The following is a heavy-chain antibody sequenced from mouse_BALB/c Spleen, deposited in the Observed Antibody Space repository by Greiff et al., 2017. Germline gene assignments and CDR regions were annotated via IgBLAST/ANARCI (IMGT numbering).Heavy chain of an antibody. D-gene: IGHD2-1*01. CDR1: GFSLTSYG. CDR3: ARIYYGKKFPYAMDY. J-gene: IGHJ4*01. CDR2: IWSGGST. V-gene: IGHV2-4-1*01. Sequence: QVQLKESGPGLVQPSQSLSITCTVSGFSLTSYGVHWVRQSPGKGLEWLGVIWSGGSTDYNAAFISRLSISKDNSKSQVFFKMNSLQADDTAIYYCARIYYGKKFPYAMDYWGQGTSVTVSS.